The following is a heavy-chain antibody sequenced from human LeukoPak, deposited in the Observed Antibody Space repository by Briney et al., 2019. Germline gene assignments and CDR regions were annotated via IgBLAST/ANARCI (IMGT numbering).Heavy chain of an antibody. J-gene: IGHJ5*02. CDR2: ISGSGEYT. V-gene: IGHV3-23*01. CDR3: AKDPDAGNWFDP. Sequence: GGSLRLSCAASGFTFGSFAMSWVRQAPGKGLEWVSLISGSGEYTYYADSVKGRFTISRDNSNDTIYLQMNRLRVEDTAIYYCAKDPDAGNWFDPWGQGTLVTVSS. CDR1: GFTFGSFA.